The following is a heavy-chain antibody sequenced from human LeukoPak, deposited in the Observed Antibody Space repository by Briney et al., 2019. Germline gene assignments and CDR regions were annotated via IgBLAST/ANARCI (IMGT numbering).Heavy chain of an antibody. CDR3: ARHDRGGWYSNRGYYYYMDV. D-gene: IGHD6-19*01. J-gene: IGHJ6*03. Sequence: PGGSLRLSCAASGFTFSSYAMSWVRQAPGKGLEWVSAISGSGGSTYYADSVKGRFTISRDNSKNTLYLQMNSLRAEDTAVYYCARHDRGGWYSNRGYYYYMDVWGKGTTVTISS. V-gene: IGHV3-23*01. CDR1: GFTFSSYA. CDR2: ISGSGGST.